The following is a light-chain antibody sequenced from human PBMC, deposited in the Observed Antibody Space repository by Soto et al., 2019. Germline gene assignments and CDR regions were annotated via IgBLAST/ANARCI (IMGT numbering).Light chain of an antibody. Sequence: QSVLTQAPSVSGAPGQRVTISRTGSSSNIGAGYDVHWYQQLPGTAPKLLIYGNSNRPSGVPDRFSGSKSGTSASLAITGLQAEDEADYYRQSYDSSLSGSVFGTGTKLTVL. CDR2: GNS. V-gene: IGLV1-40*01. CDR1: SSNIGAGYD. J-gene: IGLJ1*01. CDR3: QSYDSSLSGSV.